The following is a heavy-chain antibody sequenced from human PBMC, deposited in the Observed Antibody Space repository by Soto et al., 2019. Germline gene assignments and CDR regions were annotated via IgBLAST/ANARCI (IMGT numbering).Heavy chain of an antibody. V-gene: IGHV1-69*01. CDR2: IIPIFGTA. D-gene: IGHD2-2*01. CDR3: ASGIVVVPAAMSYYGMDV. Sequence: QVQLVQSGAEVKKPGSLVKVSCKASGGTFSSYAISWVRQAPGQGLEWMGGIIPIFGTANYAQKFQGRVTITADESTSTAYMELSSLRSEDTAVYYCASGIVVVPAAMSYYGMDVWGQGTTVTVSS. CDR1: GGTFSSYA. J-gene: IGHJ6*02.